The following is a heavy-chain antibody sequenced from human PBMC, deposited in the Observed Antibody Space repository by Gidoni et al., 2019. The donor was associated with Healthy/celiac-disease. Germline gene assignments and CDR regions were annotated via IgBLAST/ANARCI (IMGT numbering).Heavy chain of an antibody. CDR3: ARARGYYDSSGPRFGAFDI. CDR2: INHREST. V-gene: IGHV4-34*01. J-gene: IGHJ3*02. CDR1: GGSFSGYY. D-gene: IGHD3-22*01. Sequence: QVQLQQWGAGLLKPSETLSLTCAVYGGSFSGYYWSWIRQPPGKGLEWIGEINHRESTNYNPSLKSRVTISVDTSKNQFSLKLSSVTAADTAVYYCARARGYYDSSGPRFGAFDIWGQGTMVTVSS.